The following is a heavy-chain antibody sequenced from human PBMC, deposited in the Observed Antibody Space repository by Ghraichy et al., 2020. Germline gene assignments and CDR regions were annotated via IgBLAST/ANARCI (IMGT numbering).Heavy chain of an antibody. Sequence: SETLSLTCTVSGGSIISYYWSWIRQPPGKGLEWIGYIYYSGSTNYNPSLKSRVTISVDTSKNQFSLKLSSVTAADTAVYYCARAGGQLEYYYYYGMDVWGQGTTVTVSS. J-gene: IGHJ6*02. V-gene: IGHV4-59*01. D-gene: IGHD2-2*01. CDR1: GGSIISYY. CDR2: IYYSGST. CDR3: ARAGGQLEYYYYYGMDV.